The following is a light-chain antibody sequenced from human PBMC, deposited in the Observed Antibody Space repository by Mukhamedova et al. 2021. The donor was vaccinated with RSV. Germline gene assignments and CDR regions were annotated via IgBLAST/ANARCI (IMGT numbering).Light chain of an antibody. CDR3: QVWDSSTFV. V-gene: IGLV3-9*01. J-gene: IGLJ1*01. Sequence: WYQQKPGQVPMLVIYRVSNRPSGIPERFSGSNSGSAATLTISRAQAGDEAEYYCQVWDSSTFVFGTGTKVTVL. CDR2: RVS.